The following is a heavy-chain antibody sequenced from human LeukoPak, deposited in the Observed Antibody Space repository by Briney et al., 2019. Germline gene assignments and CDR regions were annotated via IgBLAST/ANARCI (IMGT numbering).Heavy chain of an antibody. V-gene: IGHV3-21*01. CDR2: ISSSSSYI. CDR1: GFTFSSYS. J-gene: IGHJ4*02. Sequence: PGGSLRLSCAASGFTFSSYSMNCVRQAPGKGLEWVSSISSSSSYIYYADSVKGRFTISRDNAKNSLYLQMNSLRAEDTAVYYCARGRAHDVRDFDYWGQGTLVTVSS. D-gene: IGHD5-24*01. CDR3: ARGRAHDVRDFDY.